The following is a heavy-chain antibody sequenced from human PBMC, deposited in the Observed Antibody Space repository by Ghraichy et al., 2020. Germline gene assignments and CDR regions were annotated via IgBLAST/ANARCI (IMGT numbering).Heavy chain of an antibody. D-gene: IGHD6-6*01. V-gene: IGHV4-39*07. CDR2: IFYSGTT. CDR1: GGSISNSYYY. J-gene: IGHJ2*01. Sequence: SETLSLTCTVSGGSISNSYYYWGWIRRPPGKGLEWIGNIFYSGTTYYNPSLRGRVAVSVDTSKNQFSLKLSSVTAADTAVYYCASLIAASDHWYFHLWGRGTLVTVSS. CDR3: ASLIAASDHWYFHL.